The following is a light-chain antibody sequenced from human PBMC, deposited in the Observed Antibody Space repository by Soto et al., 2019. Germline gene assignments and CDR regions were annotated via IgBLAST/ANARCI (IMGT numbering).Light chain of an antibody. V-gene: IGLV2-14*01. Sequence: QCVLTRPASGNGSPLHCIGISYTENSSDVGGYDYVSWYQQHPDKAPKLIVYEVTHRPSGVSSRFSGSKSGNTASLTISGLQAEDEADYYCSSLRSGSTRVFGTGNKVTVL. J-gene: IGLJ1*01. CDR2: EVT. CDR3: SSLRSGSTRV. CDR1: SSDVGGYDY.